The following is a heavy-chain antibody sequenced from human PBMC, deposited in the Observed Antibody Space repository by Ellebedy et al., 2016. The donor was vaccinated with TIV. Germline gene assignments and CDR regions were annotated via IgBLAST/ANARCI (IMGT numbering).Heavy chain of an antibody. D-gene: IGHD3-3*01. CDR1: GFTFSSYA. CDR2: ISGSGAST. CDR3: AKGITIFGVVIDY. Sequence: GGSLRLSCAASGFTFSSYAMSWVRQAPGKGLEWVSAISGSGASTYYADSVKGRFTISRDNSKNTLYLQMNSLRAEDTAVYYCAKGITIFGVVIDYWGQGTLVTVSS. J-gene: IGHJ4*02. V-gene: IGHV3-23*01.